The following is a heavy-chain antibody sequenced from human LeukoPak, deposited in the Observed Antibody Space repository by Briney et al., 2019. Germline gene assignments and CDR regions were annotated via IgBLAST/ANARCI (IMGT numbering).Heavy chain of an antibody. D-gene: IGHD6-13*01. CDR2: IYHSGST. J-gene: IGHJ5*02. Sequence: SGTLSLTCAVSGGSISSSNWWSWVRQPPGKGLEWIGEIYHSGSTNYNPSLKSRVTISVDKSKNQFSLKLSSVTAADTAVYYCARGSSSWYLGNWFDPWGQGTWSPSPQ. CDR1: GGSISSSNW. CDR3: ARGSSSWYLGNWFDP. V-gene: IGHV4-4*02.